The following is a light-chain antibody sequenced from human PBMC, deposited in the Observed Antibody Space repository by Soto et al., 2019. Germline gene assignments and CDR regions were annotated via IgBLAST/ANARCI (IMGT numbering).Light chain of an antibody. Sequence: EIVMTQSPATLSVSPGERATLSCRASESVSSNLAWYQQKPGQAPRLLIYGASIRATGIPARFSGSGSGTDFTLTISSLQSEDSAIYYCQQYNNWPYTFGQGTKLEIK. J-gene: IGKJ2*01. CDR1: ESVSSN. CDR3: QQYNNWPYT. CDR2: GAS. V-gene: IGKV3D-15*01.